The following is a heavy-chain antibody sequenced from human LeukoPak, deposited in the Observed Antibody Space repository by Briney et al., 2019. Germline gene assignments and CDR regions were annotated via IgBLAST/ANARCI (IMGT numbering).Heavy chain of an antibody. CDR2: ISSSGSTI. D-gene: IGHD6-19*01. Sequence: GGSLRLSCAASGFTFSSYEMNWVRQAPGKGLEWVSYISSSGSTIYYADSVKGRFTISRDNAKNSLYLQMNSLRAEDTAVYYCAKPPGYSSGWHAEYFRHWGQGTLVTVSS. CDR1: GFTFSSYE. J-gene: IGHJ1*01. V-gene: IGHV3-48*03. CDR3: AKPPGYSSGWHAEYFRH.